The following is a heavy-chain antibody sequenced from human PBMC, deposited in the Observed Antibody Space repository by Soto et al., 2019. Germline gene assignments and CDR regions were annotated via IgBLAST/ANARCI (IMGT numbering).Heavy chain of an antibody. CDR3: ARAYYDTSGYSLDP. CDR1: GGSISSSSYY. J-gene: IGHJ5*02. D-gene: IGHD3-22*01. Sequence: PSETLSLTCTVSGGSISSSSYYWGWIRQPPGKGLEWIGIIYYSGSTYYNPSLKSRVTISVDTSKNQFPLKLSSVTAADTAVYYCARAYYDTSGYSLDPWGQGTLVTVSS. CDR2: IYYSGST. V-gene: IGHV4-39*01.